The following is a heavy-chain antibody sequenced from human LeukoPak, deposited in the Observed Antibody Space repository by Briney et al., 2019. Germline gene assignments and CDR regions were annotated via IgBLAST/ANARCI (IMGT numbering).Heavy chain of an antibody. CDR3: ARQSVSGYDFGGGGYYGMDV. J-gene: IGHJ6*02. D-gene: IGHD5-12*01. Sequence: SETLSLTCTLSGGSISSYYWSWIRQPPGKGPEGIGDIYYSGSTNYNPSLKSRVTISVDTSKNQFSLKLSSVTAADTAVYYCARQSVSGYDFGGGGYYGMDVWGQGTTVTVSS. CDR2: IYYSGST. CDR1: GGSISSYY. V-gene: IGHV4-59*01.